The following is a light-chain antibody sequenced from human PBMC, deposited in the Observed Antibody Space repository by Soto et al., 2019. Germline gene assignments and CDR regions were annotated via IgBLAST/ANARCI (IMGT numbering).Light chain of an antibody. CDR3: QQYKYYST. CDR1: QSISGF. J-gene: IGKJ2*01. CDR2: TAS. V-gene: IGKV1-5*03. Sequence: DIQMTQSPSTLSASVGDRVTITCRASQSISGFLAWYQQKPGRPPKLLIYTASRLESGVPSRFSGSGFETEFILTISSLQPDDFATYYCQQYKYYSTFGQGTKLEIK.